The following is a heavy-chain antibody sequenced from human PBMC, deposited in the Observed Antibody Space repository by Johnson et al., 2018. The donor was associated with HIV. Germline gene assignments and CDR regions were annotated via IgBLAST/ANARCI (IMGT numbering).Heavy chain of an antibody. Sequence: VQLVESGGGLVKPGGSLRLSCGASGFSVSNNYMNWVRQAPGKGLEWVSIIYSGGNTYYADSVRGRFTISRDNSKNTLYLQMNSLRAEDTAVYYCAIIAAGNVFDIWGQGTMVTVSS. J-gene: IGHJ3*02. D-gene: IGHD6-13*01. V-gene: IGHV3-66*01. CDR1: GFSVSNNY. CDR2: IYSGGNT. CDR3: AIIAAGNVFDI.